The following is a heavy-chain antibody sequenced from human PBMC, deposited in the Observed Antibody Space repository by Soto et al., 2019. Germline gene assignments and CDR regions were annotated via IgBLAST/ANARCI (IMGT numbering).Heavy chain of an antibody. V-gene: IGHV3-23*01. Sequence: GGSLRLSCAASGFTFASYAMGWVRQAPGEGLEWVSSIGGRGSYTYYADSVKGRFTISRDNFKNALYLQMNSLRAEDTAVYYCAKDNLAPYSKGWAIRFDPWGQGTLVTVSS. J-gene: IGHJ5*02. D-gene: IGHD6-19*01. CDR2: IGGRGSYT. CDR1: GFTFASYA. CDR3: AKDNLAPYSKGWAIRFDP.